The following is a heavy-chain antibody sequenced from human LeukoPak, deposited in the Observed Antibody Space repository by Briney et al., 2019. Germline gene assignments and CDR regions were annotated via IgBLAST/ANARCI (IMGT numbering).Heavy chain of an antibody. D-gene: IGHD3-22*01. Sequence: GASVKVSCKASGYTFTSYDINWVRQATGQGLEWMGWMNPNSGNTGDAQKFQGRVTITRNTSISTAYMEHSSLRSEDTAVYYCARAHYYDSSGPYNWFDPWGQGTLVTVSS. CDR1: GYTFTSYD. CDR3: ARAHYYDSSGPYNWFDP. CDR2: MNPNSGNT. J-gene: IGHJ5*02. V-gene: IGHV1-8*03.